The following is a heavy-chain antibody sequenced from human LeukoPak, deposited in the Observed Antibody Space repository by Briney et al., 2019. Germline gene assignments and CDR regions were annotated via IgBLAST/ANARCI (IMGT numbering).Heavy chain of an antibody. Sequence: GGSLRLSCAASGFTVSSNYMSWVRQAPGKGLEWVSVIYSGGSTYYADSVKGRFTISRDNSKNTLYLQMNSLRAEDTAVYYCVRGGVSNYYDSSGYSGAFDIWGQGTMVTVSS. D-gene: IGHD3-22*01. CDR3: VRGGVSNYYDSSGYSGAFDI. J-gene: IGHJ3*02. CDR1: GFTVSSNY. CDR2: IYSGGST. V-gene: IGHV3-53*01.